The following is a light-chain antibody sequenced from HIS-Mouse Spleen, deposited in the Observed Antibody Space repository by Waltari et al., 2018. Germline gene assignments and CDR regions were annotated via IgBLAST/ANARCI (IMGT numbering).Light chain of an antibody. CDR3: SSYTSSSFNVV. CDR1: SSDVGGYNY. Sequence: QSALTQPASVSGSPGQLITISCTGTSSDVGGYNYVSWYQQHPGKAPKLMIYVVSNRPSGVSNRFSGSKSGNTASLTISGLQAEDEADYYCSSYTSSSFNVVFGGGTKLTVL. V-gene: IGLV2-14*03. CDR2: VVS. J-gene: IGLJ2*01.